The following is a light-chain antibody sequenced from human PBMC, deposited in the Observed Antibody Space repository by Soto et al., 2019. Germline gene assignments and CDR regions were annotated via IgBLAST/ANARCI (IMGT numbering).Light chain of an antibody. Sequence: DIQMTQSPSSVSASVGDRVTITCRASQGITNWLAWYQQKPGKAPKLLIYAASGLPSGVPSRFSGSGSGTEFTLTISSLQPDDFATYYCQQYHRSSITFGQGTRLEIK. CDR2: AAS. CDR3: QQYHRSSIT. V-gene: IGKV1D-16*01. J-gene: IGKJ5*01. CDR1: QGITNW.